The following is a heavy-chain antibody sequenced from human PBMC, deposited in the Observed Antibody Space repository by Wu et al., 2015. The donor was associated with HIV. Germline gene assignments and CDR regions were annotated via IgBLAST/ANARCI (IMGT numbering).Heavy chain of an antibody. CDR3: AATGYDSSGYYSFDY. V-gene: IGHV1-2*02. Sequence: QVQLVQSGAEVKKPGASVKVSCKASGYTFTGCYFHWVRQAPGQGLEWMGWINPNSGGTNYAQKFQGRVTMTRDTSISTAYMELSRLRSDDTAVYYCAATGYDSSGYYSFDYWGQGTLVTVSS. D-gene: IGHD3-22*01. CDR1: GYTFTGCY. CDR2: INPNSGGT. J-gene: IGHJ4*02.